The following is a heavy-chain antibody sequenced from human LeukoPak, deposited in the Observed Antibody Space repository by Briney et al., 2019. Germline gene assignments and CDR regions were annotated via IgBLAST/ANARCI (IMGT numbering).Heavy chain of an antibody. CDR2: ISSSGAST. CDR1: GFTFSGYA. J-gene: IGHJ4*02. Sequence: GGSLRLSCAASGFTFSGYAMSWVRQAPGKGLEWVSAISSSGASTYYADSVKGRFTISRDNSKNTLYLQMNSLRAEDTAVYYCAKGQWLALDYWGQGTLVTVFS. V-gene: IGHV3-23*01. CDR3: AKGQWLALDY. D-gene: IGHD6-19*01.